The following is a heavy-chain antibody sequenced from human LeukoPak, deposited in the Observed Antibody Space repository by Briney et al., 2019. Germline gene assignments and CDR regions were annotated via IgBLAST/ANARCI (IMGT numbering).Heavy chain of an antibody. Sequence: ASVTVSCTASGYTFTNHDIDWVRQASGQGLEWMGWMNANSGNTGYAQKFQGRVTMTRDTSVSTAYMELNNLSSEDTAVYYCARGAGAMGRDWFDPWGQGTLVTVSS. CDR3: ARGAGAMGRDWFDP. CDR1: GYTFTNHD. CDR2: MNANSGNT. D-gene: IGHD3-10*01. J-gene: IGHJ5*02. V-gene: IGHV1-8*01.